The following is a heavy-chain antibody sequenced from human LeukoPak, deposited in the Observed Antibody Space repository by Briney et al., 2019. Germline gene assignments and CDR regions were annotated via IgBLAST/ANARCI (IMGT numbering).Heavy chain of an antibody. CDR1: GFTFGDYA. V-gene: IGHV3-49*04. CDR3: TSDQGYYYGSGKDY. CDR2: IRSKAYGGTT. Sequence: GGSLRLSCTASGFTFGDYAMSWVRQAPGKGLEWVGFIRSKAYGGTTEYAASVKGRFTISRDDSKSIAYLQMNSLKTEDTAVYYCTSDQGYYYGSGKDYWGQGTLVTVSS. J-gene: IGHJ4*02. D-gene: IGHD3-10*01.